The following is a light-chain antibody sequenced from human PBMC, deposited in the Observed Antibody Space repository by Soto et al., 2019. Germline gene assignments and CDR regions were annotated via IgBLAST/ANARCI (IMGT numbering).Light chain of an antibody. V-gene: IGLV2-14*01. Sequence: QSVLTQPASVSGSPGQSITISCTGTSSDVGRYNYVSWYQQHPGKAPKLMIYDVNNRPSGVSNRFSGSKSGNTASLTISGLQAEDGADYYCSSYTSSSTRVVFGGGTKVTVL. CDR1: SSDVGRYNY. CDR3: SSYTSSSTRVV. J-gene: IGLJ2*01. CDR2: DVN.